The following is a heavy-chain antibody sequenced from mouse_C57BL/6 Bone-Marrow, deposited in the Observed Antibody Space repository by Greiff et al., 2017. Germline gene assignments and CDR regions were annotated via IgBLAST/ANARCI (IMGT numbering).Heavy chain of an antibody. Sequence: QVTLKESGPELVKPGASVKISCKASGYAFSSSWMNWVKQRPGKGLEWIGRIYPGDGDTNYNGKFKGKATMTADKSSSTAYMQLSSLTSEDSAVYFCARNGYFLFDYWGQGTTLTVSS. CDR3: ARNGYFLFDY. J-gene: IGHJ2*01. V-gene: IGHV1-82*01. CDR2: IYPGDGDT. D-gene: IGHD2-3*01. CDR1: GYAFSSSW.